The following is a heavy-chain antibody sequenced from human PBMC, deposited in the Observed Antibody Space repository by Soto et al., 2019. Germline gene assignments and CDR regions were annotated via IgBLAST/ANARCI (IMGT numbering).Heavy chain of an antibody. CDR1: GFTFSSYA. CDR3: AKDLGINGWYVCDY. CDR2: ISGSGGGT. V-gene: IGHV3-23*01. J-gene: IGHJ4*02. D-gene: IGHD6-19*01. Sequence: GGSLRLSCAASGFTFSSYAMRWVRQAPGKGLEWVSSISGSGGGTYYADSVKGRFTVSRDNSKNTLFLQMNSLRAEDTAVYYCAKDLGINGWYVCDYWGQGTLVTVSS.